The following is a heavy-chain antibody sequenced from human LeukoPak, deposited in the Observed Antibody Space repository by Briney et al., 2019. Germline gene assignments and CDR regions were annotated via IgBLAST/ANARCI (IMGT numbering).Heavy chain of an antibody. CDR1: GYTFTVYY. J-gene: IGHJ4*02. D-gene: IGHD2-2*01. V-gene: IGHV1-2*02. Sequence: ASVKDSCKASGYTFTVYYMHWLRQAPGQGLEWMGWINPNSGGTNYAQKFQGRVTMTRDTSISTAYMELSRLRSDDTAVYYCAVVPAAHFDYWGQGTPVTVSS. CDR3: AVVPAAHFDY. CDR2: INPNSGGT.